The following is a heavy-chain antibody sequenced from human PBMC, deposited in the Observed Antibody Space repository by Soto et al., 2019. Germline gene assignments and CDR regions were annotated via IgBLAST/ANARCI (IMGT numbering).Heavy chain of an antibody. CDR2: VSASGANT. CDR1: GFTFSDYG. J-gene: IGHJ4*02. Sequence: EVQLLESGGGLVQPGGSLRLSCAASGFTFSDYGMNWVRQAPGKGLEWVSAVSASGANTYYADSVRGRFTISRDNSKNTLNLQMDSLRVEDTAVYYCAKELEDSRPFDYWGQGTLVTVSS. D-gene: IGHD2-15*01. V-gene: IGHV3-23*01. CDR3: AKELEDSRPFDY.